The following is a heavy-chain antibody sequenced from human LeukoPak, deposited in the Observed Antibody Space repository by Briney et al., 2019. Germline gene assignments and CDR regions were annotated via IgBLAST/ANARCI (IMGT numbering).Heavy chain of an antibody. D-gene: IGHD3-22*01. CDR3: ARADYYDTSGYYLYYFDY. CDR2: ISYDESNK. CDR1: GFTFSNYA. J-gene: IGHJ4*02. V-gene: IGHV3-30-3*01. Sequence: PGGSLRLSCAASGFTFSNYAMHWVRQAPGKGLEWVAVISYDESNKYYPDSVKGRFTISRDNSKNTLYLQMNSLRAEDTAVYYCARADYYDTSGYYLYYFDYWGQGTLVTVSS.